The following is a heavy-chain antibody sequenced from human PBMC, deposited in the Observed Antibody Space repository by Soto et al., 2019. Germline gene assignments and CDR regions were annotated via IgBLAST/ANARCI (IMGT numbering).Heavy chain of an antibody. V-gene: IGHV3-21*06. CDR3: ARESEDLTSNFDY. CDR2: ISSTTNYI. CDR1: GFTFTRYS. J-gene: IGHJ4*02. Sequence: RGGSLILSCAASGFTFTRYSMNWVRQAPGKGLEWVSSISSTTNYIYYGDSMKGRFTISRDNAKNSLYLEMNSLRAEDTAVYYCARESEDLTSNFDYWGQGTLVTVSS.